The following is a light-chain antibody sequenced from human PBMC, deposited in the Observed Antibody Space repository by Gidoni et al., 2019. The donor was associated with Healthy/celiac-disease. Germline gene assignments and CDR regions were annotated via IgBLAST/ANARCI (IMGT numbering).Light chain of an antibody. CDR3: QQSYSTPWT. CDR1: QSISSY. J-gene: IGKJ1*01. Sequence: DIQMTQSPSSLSAPVGDRVTITCQASQSISSYLNWYQQKPGKAPKLLIYAASSLQSGVPSRFSGSGSGTDFTLTISSLQPEDFATYYCQQSYSTPWTFGQGTKVEIK. CDR2: AAS. V-gene: IGKV1-39*01.